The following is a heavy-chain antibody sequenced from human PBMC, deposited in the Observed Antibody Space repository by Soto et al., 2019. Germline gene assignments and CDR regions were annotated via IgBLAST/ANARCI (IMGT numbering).Heavy chain of an antibody. Sequence: QVQLQESGPGLVKPSQTLSLTCTVSGGSISSADYYWSWIRQPPGKALEWIGYIYYSGTTYYNPSLKGRVIISVDTCKNQFSLKLSSVTAADTAVYYCARGGAYVDYGNIDYWGQGTLVTVSS. D-gene: IGHD4-17*01. CDR3: ARGGAYVDYGNIDY. V-gene: IGHV4-30-4*01. CDR2: IYYSGTT. CDR1: GGSISSADYY. J-gene: IGHJ4*02.